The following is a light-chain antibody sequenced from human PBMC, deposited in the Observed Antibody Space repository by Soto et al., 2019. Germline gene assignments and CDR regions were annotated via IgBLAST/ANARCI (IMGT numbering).Light chain of an antibody. CDR1: QSLSGSY. CDR3: HQYGSSSGK. CDR2: GVS. Sequence: EIVLTQSPGNLSLSPGERDTLSCRASQSLSGSYLAWYQQKPGQAPRLLIYGVSSRATGIPDRFSGSGSGTDFTLTINRLEPEDFAVYYCHQYGSSSGKFGQGTKVEIK. V-gene: IGKV3-20*01. J-gene: IGKJ1*01.